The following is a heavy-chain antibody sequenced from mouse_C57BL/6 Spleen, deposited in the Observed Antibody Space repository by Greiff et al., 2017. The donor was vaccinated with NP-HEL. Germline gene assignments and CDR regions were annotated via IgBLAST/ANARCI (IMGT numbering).Heavy chain of an antibody. CDR3: ARGELYYGSRLDY. CDR1: GYTFTSYW. V-gene: IGHV1-50*01. Sequence: VQLQQPGAELVKPGASVKLSCKASGYTFTSYWMQWVKQRPGQGLEWIGEIDPSDSYTNYNQKFKGKATLTVDTSSSTAYMQLSSLTSEDSAVYYCARGELYYGSRLDYWGQGTTLTVSS. D-gene: IGHD1-1*01. CDR2: IDPSDSYT. J-gene: IGHJ2*01.